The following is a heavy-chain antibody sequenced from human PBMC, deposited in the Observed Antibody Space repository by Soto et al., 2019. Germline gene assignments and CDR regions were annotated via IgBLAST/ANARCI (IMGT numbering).Heavy chain of an antibody. CDR3: ARVSPLQYWYFDL. J-gene: IGHJ2*01. CDR1: GGSINSGGHY. Sequence: QVQLQESGPGLVKPSQTLSLTCTVSGGSINSGGHYWSWIRQHPGKGLEWIGFIYYSGNTYYNPSLKSRVTLSVDTSKNQFSLKLSSVTAADTAVYYCARVSPLQYWYFDLWGRGTLVTVSS. V-gene: IGHV4-31*03. CDR2: IYYSGNT.